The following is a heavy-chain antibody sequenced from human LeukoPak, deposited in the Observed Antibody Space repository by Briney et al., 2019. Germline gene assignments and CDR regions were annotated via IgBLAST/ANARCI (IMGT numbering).Heavy chain of an antibody. J-gene: IGHJ6*02. Sequence: SVKVSCKASGGTFSSYAISWVRQAPGQGLEWMGRIIPILGIANYAQKLQGRVTITADKSTSTAYMELSSLRSEDTAVYYRARVKNWDPLTNYYYYGMDVWGQGTTVTVSS. V-gene: IGHV1-69*04. CDR3: ARVKNWDPLTNYYYYGMDV. CDR1: GGTFSSYA. CDR2: IIPILGIA. D-gene: IGHD7-27*01.